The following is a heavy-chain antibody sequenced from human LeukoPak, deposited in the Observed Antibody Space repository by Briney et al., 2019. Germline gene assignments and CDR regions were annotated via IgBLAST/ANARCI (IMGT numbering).Heavy chain of an antibody. V-gene: IGHV3-7*01. CDR3: ARDGASFDS. CDR1: GFTFSNYW. Sequence: GGSLRLSCATSGFTFSNYWMTWVRQAPGRWPEWVANMKGDGSKQFYADSVKGRFTISRDNAKNSLYLQMNNLRAEDTAVYYCARDGASFDSWGQGTLVTVSS. CDR2: MKGDGSKQ. J-gene: IGHJ4*02.